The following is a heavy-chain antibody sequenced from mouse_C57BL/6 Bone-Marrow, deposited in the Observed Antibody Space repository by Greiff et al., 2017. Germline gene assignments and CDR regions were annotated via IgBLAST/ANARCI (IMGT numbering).Heavy chain of an antibody. D-gene: IGHD2-2*01. Sequence: QVQLQQPGAELVMPGASVQLSCTASGYTFTSYWMHWVKQRPGQGLAWIGELDPSDSYTNYNQKFKGKSTLTGDKSSSTAYMQLSSLTSEDAAVYYCARERNYGYDYWGQGTTLTVSS. CDR1: GYTFTSYW. J-gene: IGHJ2*01. CDR2: LDPSDSYT. V-gene: IGHV1-69*01. CDR3: ARERNYGYDY.